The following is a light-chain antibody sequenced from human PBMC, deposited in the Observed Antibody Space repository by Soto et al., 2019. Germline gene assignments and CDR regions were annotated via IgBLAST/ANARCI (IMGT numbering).Light chain of an antibody. CDR3: QQYDDLPIT. CDR1: QDISNY. J-gene: IGKJ5*01. CDR2: DAS. Sequence: DIQMTQSPSSLPASLGDTVTITCQASQDISNYLDWYQQKPGKALKLLIYDASNLHPGVPSRFRGSGSGTEFSLNITSLQPEDVATYYCQQYDDLPITFGQGTRLEIK. V-gene: IGKV1-33*01.